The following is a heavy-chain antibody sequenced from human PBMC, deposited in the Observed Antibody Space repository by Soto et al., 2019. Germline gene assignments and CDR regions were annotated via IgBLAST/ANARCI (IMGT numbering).Heavy chain of an antibody. J-gene: IGHJ4*02. CDR1: GFTFSRYA. D-gene: IGHD4-17*01. CDR3: ARDFIVYGDSGGFAQ. CDR2: LWSDGSNV. Sequence: QVQLVESGGGVVQPGTSLRLSCATSGFTFSRYAMHWVRQAPGKGLEWVAILWSDGSNVHYEDSVKGRFTISRDNSKNTLYLQMNELRAAETAVYSCARDFIVYGDSGGFAQWGQGTLVTVSS. V-gene: IGHV3-33*01.